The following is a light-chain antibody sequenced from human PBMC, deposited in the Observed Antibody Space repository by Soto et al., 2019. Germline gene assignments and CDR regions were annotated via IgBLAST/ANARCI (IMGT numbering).Light chain of an antibody. CDR1: SSDIGGYNY. CDR3: SSYAGSNNLI. V-gene: IGLV2-8*01. CDR2: DVN. J-gene: IGLJ2*01. Sequence: QSALTQPPSASGSPGQSVTISCTGTSSDIGGYNYVSWYQQHPGKAPKLMIYDVNKRPSGVPDRFSGSKSGNTASLTVSGRQSEDEADYYCSSYAGSNNLIFGGGTKLTVL.